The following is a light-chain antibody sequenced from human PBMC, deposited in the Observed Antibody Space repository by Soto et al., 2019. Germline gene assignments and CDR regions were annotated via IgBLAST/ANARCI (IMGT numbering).Light chain of an antibody. Sequence: QSALTQPPSASGSPGQSVTFSCTGTSSDVGAYNSVSWYQQHPGKAPKLLIYEVTKRASGVPDRFSGSKSGNTASLTVSGLQSEDEADYYCMSFASNNILIFGGGTKLTVL. J-gene: IGLJ2*01. CDR2: EVT. CDR1: SSDVGAYNS. CDR3: MSFASNNILI. V-gene: IGLV2-8*01.